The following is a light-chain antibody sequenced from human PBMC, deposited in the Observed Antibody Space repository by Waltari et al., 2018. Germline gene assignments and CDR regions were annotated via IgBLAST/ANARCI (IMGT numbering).Light chain of an antibody. V-gene: IGKV3-20*01. CDR1: QGLSSSS. Sequence: EIVLTQSPGTLSWSPGERATLSCRASQGLSSSSLAWYQQKSGQAPRLLIYGASSRATGIPDRFSGSGSGTDFTLTISRLEPEDFAVYYCQHYSSSVTFGGGTKVEIK. J-gene: IGKJ4*01. CDR3: QHYSSSVT. CDR2: GAS.